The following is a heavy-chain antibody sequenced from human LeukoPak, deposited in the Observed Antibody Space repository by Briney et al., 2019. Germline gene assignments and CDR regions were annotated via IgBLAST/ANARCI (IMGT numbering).Heavy chain of an antibody. CDR1: GFTFSSYS. CDR2: ISSSSSTI. CDR3: VRVAYSNSPHFDY. D-gene: IGHD6-6*01. J-gene: IGHJ4*02. Sequence: GGSLRLSCAASGFTFSSYSMNWVRQAPGKGLEWVSYISSSSSTIYYADSVKGRFTISRDNAKNSLYLQMNSLRAEDTAVYYCVRVAYSNSPHFDYWGQGTLVTVSS. V-gene: IGHV3-48*04.